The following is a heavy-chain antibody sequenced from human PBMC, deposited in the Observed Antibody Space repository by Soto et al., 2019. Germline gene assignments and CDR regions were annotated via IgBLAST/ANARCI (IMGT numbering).Heavy chain of an antibody. CDR3: ARVQTDYSSWPTYFDY. Sequence: SGPTLVNPTQTLTLTCTFSGFSLSTSGMCVSWIRQPPGKALEWLARIDWDGDKYYSTSLRTRLTISKDTSKNQVVLTMTNMDPVDTATYYSARVQTDYSSWPTYFDYWGQGTLVTVSS. J-gene: IGHJ4*02. D-gene: IGHD6-13*01. V-gene: IGHV2-70*11. CDR1: GFSLSTSGMC. CDR2: IDWDGDK.